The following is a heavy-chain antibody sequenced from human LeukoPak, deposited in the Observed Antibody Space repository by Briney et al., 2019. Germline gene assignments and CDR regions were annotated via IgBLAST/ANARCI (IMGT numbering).Heavy chain of an antibody. CDR1: GYSFTNYW. CDR3: ARQGIGSGSGSYLY. CDR2: IYPGDSDT. Sequence: GESLKISCQGSGYSFTNYWIGRVRQMPGKGLEWMGIIYPGDSDTRNNPSFQGQVTMSADKSISTAYLQWSSLKASDTAMYYCARQGIGSGSGSYLYWGQGTLVTVSS. V-gene: IGHV5-51*01. J-gene: IGHJ4*02. D-gene: IGHD3-10*01.